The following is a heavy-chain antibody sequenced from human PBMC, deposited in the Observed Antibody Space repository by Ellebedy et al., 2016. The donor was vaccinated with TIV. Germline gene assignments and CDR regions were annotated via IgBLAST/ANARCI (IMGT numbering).Heavy chain of an antibody. CDR3: ARYRLGQGLAYQFLDY. CDR2: IPAYNGNR. D-gene: IGHD3-16*01. CDR1: GYTFTYYG. Sequence: AASVKVSCKASGYTFTYYGITWVRQAPGEGLEWMGWIPAYNGNRNYAQKLQDRVTMTTDTSTSTAYMELRSLRSDDTAVYYCARYRLGQGLAYQFLDYWGQGTLVTVSS. J-gene: IGHJ4*02. V-gene: IGHV1-18*04.